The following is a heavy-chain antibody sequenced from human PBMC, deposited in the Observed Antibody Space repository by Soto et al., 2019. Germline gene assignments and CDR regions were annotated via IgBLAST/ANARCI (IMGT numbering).Heavy chain of an antibody. Sequence: QVHLVQSGAEVKKPGASVKVSCKGSGYDFTTYGITWVRQAPGQGLEWMAWISAHNGNTDYARKLRGRVTVTRDTSTSPAYMELRSLRSDDTAVYYCARGRYGDSWGQGALVTVSS. CDR1: GYDFTTYG. CDR2: ISAHNGNT. D-gene: IGHD1-1*01. J-gene: IGHJ4*02. CDR3: ARGRYGDS. V-gene: IGHV1-18*01.